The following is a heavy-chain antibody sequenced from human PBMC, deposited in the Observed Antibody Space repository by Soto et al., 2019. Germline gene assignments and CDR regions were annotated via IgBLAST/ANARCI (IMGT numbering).Heavy chain of an antibody. CDR3: ARDLGGWPDY. J-gene: IGHJ4*02. V-gene: IGHV1-3*01. D-gene: IGHD2-15*01. Sequence: ASVKVSCKASGYTFTSYAMHWVRQAPGQRHEWMGWINAGNGNTKYSQKFQGRVTITRDTSASTAYMELSSRRSEDTAVYYCARDLGGWPDYWGQGTLVTVPS. CDR1: GYTFTSYA. CDR2: INAGNGNT.